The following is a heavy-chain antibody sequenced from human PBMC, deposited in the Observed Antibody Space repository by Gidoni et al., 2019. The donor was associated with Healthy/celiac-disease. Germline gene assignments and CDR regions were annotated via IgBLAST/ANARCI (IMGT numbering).Heavy chain of an antibody. CDR3: AREAYCGGDCYRYFDY. CDR1: GGTFSSYA. J-gene: IGHJ4*02. CDR2: IIPIFGKA. Sequence: QVQLVQSGAEVKKPGSSVKVSCKASGGTFSSYAISWVRQAPGQGLEWMGGIIPIFGKANYAQKFQGRVTITADESTSTAYMELSSLRSEDTAVYYCAREAYCGGDCYRYFDYWGQGTLVTVSS. D-gene: IGHD2-21*01. V-gene: IGHV1-69*01.